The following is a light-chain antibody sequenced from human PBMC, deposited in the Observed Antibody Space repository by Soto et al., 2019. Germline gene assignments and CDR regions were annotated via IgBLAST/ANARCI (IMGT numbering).Light chain of an antibody. Sequence: QSALTQPRSVSGSPGQSVTISCTGTSSDVGGYDFVSWYQQYPGKAPKLIIYDVSHRPSGVPDRFSGSKSGNTASLTISGLQAEDEAEHHCCSYAGSNTVGVFGGGTKLTVL. V-gene: IGLV2-11*01. CDR1: SSDVGGYDF. J-gene: IGLJ3*02. CDR3: CSYAGSNTVGV. CDR2: DVS.